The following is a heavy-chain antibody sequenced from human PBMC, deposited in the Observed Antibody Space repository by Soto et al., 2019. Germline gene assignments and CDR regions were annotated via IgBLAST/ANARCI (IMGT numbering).Heavy chain of an antibody. V-gene: IGHV3-13*04. CDR3: AKDLPSYYYDSSGYTFDY. J-gene: IGHJ4*02. Sequence: PGGSLRLSXEASGVTFSKFDMHWVRQPTGKGLEWVSTIGISGDTYYADSVKGRFTISRDNSKNTLYLQMNSLRAEDTAVYYCAKDLPSYYYDSSGYTFDYWGQGTLVTVSS. D-gene: IGHD3-22*01. CDR2: IGISGDT. CDR1: GVTFSKFD.